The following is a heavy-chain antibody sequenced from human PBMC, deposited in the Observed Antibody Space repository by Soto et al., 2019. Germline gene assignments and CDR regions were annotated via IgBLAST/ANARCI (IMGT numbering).Heavy chain of an antibody. Sequence: GGSLRLSCAASGFTFSSYAMHWVRQAPGKGLEWVAVISYDGSNKYYADSVKGRFTISRDNSKNTLYLQMNSLRAEDTAVYYCAGDHSGSPGYWGQGTLVTVSS. V-gene: IGHV3-30-3*01. D-gene: IGHD6-19*01. J-gene: IGHJ4*02. CDR2: ISYDGSNK. CDR3: AGDHSGSPGY. CDR1: GFTFSSYA.